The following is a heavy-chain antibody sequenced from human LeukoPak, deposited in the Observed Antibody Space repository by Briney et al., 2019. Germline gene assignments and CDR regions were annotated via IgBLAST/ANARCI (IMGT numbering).Heavy chain of an antibody. V-gene: IGHV4-34*01. J-gene: IGHJ4*02. CDR1: GGSFSGYY. CDR3: ASRYSSGWHSDY. CDR2: INHSGST. D-gene: IGHD6-19*01. Sequence: SETLSLTCAVYGGSFSGYYWSWIRQPPGKGLEWIGEINHSGSTNYNPSLKSRVTISVDTSKNQFSLKLSSVTAADTAVYYCASRYSSGWHSDYWGQGTLVTVS.